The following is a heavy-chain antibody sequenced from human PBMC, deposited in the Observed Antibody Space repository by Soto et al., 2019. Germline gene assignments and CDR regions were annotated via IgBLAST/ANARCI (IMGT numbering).Heavy chain of an antibody. J-gene: IGHJ1*01. CDR1: GYTFTSYA. Sequence: QVQLVQSGAEVKKPGASVKVSCKASGYTFTSYAMHWVRQAPGQRLEWMGWINAGNGNTKYSQKFHGRVTITRDTSASTAYMELSSLSSEDTAVYYCARWSWAFIAVAGVGFQHWGQGTLVTVSS. D-gene: IGHD6-19*01. CDR2: INAGNGNT. V-gene: IGHV1-3*01. CDR3: ARWSWAFIAVAGVGFQH.